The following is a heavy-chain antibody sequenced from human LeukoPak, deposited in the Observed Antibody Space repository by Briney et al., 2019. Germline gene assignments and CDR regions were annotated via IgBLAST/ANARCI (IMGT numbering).Heavy chain of an antibody. CDR3: ARNVKAGFCDY. Sequence: KPSETLSLTCAVSGSSITSNYFWAWFRQPPGKGLEWIATIYHSWGIYFNPSLKSRVSISLDAYNNQFFLKLASVTAADTAIYYCARNVKAGFCDYWGQGILITVSS. D-gene: IGHD1-1*01. CDR2: IYHSWGI. CDR1: GSSITSNYF. V-gene: IGHV4-38-2*01. J-gene: IGHJ4*02.